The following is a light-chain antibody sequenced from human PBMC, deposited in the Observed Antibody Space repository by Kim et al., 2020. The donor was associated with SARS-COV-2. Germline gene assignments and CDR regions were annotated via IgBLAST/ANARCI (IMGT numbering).Light chain of an antibody. Sequence: GQRVTISCTGSSSNIGAGYDVHWYQQLPGTAPKLLIYGNSNRPSGVPDRFSGSKSGTSASLAITGLQAEDEADYYCQSYDRSLSGSGVFGTGTKFTVL. V-gene: IGLV1-40*01. J-gene: IGLJ1*01. CDR2: GNS. CDR1: SSNIGAGYD. CDR3: QSYDRSLSGSGV.